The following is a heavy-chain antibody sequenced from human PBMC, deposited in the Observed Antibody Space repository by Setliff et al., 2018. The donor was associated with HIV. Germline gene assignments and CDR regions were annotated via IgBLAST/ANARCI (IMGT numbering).Heavy chain of an antibody. D-gene: IGHD5-12*01. CDR1: GYTFSTYW. Sequence: GESLKISCKASGYTFSTYWIGWVRQKPGKGLEYMGIIYAGDSDARYSPSFQGQVTFSADKSISTVYLQWSSLKTSDTAMYYCARGSGHDKGSWFDPWGQGTLVTVS. J-gene: IGHJ5*02. CDR2: IYAGDSDA. V-gene: IGHV5-51*01. CDR3: ARGSGHDKGSWFDP.